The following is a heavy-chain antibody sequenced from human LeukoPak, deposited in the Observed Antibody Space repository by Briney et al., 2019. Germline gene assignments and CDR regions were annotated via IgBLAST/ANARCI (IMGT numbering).Heavy chain of an antibody. Sequence: GGSLRLSCAASGFTFNTYWIHWVRQAPGKGLVWVSHINGDGSSTSYADSVKGRFAISRNNAKNTLYLQMNSLRAEDTAVYYCARTMTGAFFDYWGQGALVTVSS. CDR2: INGDGSST. D-gene: IGHD3-9*01. CDR3: ARTMTGAFFDY. J-gene: IGHJ4*02. V-gene: IGHV3-74*01. CDR1: GFTFNTYW.